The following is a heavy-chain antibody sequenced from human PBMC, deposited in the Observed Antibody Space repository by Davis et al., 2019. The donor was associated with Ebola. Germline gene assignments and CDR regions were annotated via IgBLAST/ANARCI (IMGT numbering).Heavy chain of an antibody. CDR2: ISASGGST. J-gene: IGHJ4*02. D-gene: IGHD1/OR15-1a*01. Sequence: GGSLRLSCAASGFTFSSYAMNWVRQAPGKGLEWVSAISASGGSTYYADSVRGRFTISRDNSKNTLYLQMNSLRAEDTAVYYCARGDRIKAKQFDYWGQGTLVTVSS. CDR1: GFTFSSYA. CDR3: ARGDRIKAKQFDY. V-gene: IGHV3-23*01.